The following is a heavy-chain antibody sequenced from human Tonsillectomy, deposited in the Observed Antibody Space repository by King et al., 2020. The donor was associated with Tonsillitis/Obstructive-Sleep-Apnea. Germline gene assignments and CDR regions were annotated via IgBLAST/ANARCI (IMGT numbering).Heavy chain of an antibody. D-gene: IGHD6-6*01. V-gene: IGHV1-24*01. CDR3: ATAEGCIAARPGVYYYYMDV. CDR2: FDPEDGET. CDR1: GYTLTELS. Sequence: QLVQSGAEVKKPGASVKVSCKVSGYTLTELSMHWVRQAPGKGLEWMGGFDPEDGETIYAQKFQGRVTMTEDTSTDTAYMELSSLRSEDTAVYYCATAEGCIAARPGVYYYYMDVWGKGTTVTVSS. J-gene: IGHJ6*03.